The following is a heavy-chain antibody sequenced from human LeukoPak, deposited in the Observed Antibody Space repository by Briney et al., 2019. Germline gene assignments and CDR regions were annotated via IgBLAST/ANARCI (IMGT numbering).Heavy chain of an antibody. V-gene: IGHV4-4*07. CDR2: ISSTGNT. Sequence: SETLSLTCTVSGGSVSSFYWSWIRQPAGKGLEWIGRISSTGNTYYNPSLKSRVIMSVDTSTNQFSLKLSSVTAADTAVYYCARDQDNWNDSAAFGFWGQGTMVTVSS. CDR3: ARDQDNWNDSAAFGF. D-gene: IGHD1-1*01. CDR1: GGSVSSFY. J-gene: IGHJ3*01.